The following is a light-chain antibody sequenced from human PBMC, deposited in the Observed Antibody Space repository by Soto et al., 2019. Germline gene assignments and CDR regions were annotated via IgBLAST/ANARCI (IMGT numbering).Light chain of an antibody. Sequence: DIQMTQSPSTLSASVGDRVTITCRASQSISPWLAWYQQKPGKAPKLLIYKASSLQSGVPSRFSGSGSGTEFILTISSLQPDDFATYYCQQYINRWTFGQGTKGEIK. V-gene: IGKV1-5*03. CDR3: QQYINRWT. CDR2: KAS. J-gene: IGKJ1*01. CDR1: QSISPW.